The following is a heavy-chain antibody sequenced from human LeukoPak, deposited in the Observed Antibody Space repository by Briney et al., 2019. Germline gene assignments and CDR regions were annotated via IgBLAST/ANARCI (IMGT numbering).Heavy chain of an antibody. Sequence: SVKVSCKASGGTFSSYAISWVRQAPGQGLEWMGGIIPIFGTANYAQKFQGRVTITADESTSTACMELSSLRSEDTAVYYCASRYFTIYTSGFDYWGQGTLVTVSS. V-gene: IGHV1-69*01. CDR2: IIPIFGTA. D-gene: IGHD2/OR15-2a*01. J-gene: IGHJ4*02. CDR1: GGTFSSYA. CDR3: ASRYFTIYTSGFDY.